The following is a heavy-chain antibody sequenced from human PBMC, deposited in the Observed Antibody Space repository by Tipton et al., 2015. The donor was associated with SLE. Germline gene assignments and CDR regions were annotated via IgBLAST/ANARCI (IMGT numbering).Heavy chain of an antibody. CDR2: INWSSGSI. CDR3: ARDLKQALPDYYGMDV. CDR1: GFTFDEYA. D-gene: IGHD1-26*01. V-gene: IGHV3-9*01. J-gene: IGHJ6*02. Sequence: SLRLSCAASGFTFDEYAMHWVRQAPGKGLEWVSGINWSSGSIAYGDSVKGRFTISRDNAKKTVYLQMNSLRAEDTALYYCARDLKQALPDYYGMDVWGQGTTVTVSS.